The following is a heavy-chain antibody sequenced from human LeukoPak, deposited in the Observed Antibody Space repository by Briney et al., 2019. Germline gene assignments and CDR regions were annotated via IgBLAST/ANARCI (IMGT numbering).Heavy chain of an antibody. D-gene: IGHD3-10*01. CDR1: GGSISSYY. CDR2: IYYSGST. J-gene: IGHJ5*02. V-gene: IGHV4-59*01. CDR3: ARGGYYGSGNDFRFDP. Sequence: PSETLSLTCTVSGGSISSYYWSWTRQPPGKGLEWIGYIYYSGSTNYKPSLKSRVTISVDTSKNQFSLKLSSVTAADRAVYYCARGGYYGSGNDFRFDPWGQGTLVTVSS.